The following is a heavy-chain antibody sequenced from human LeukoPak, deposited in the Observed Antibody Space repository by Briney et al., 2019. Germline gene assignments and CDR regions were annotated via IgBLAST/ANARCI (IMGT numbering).Heavy chain of an antibody. Sequence: GGSLRLSCAASGFTFDDYAMSWVRQAPGKGLEWVSAISGSGGSTYYADSVKGRFTISRDNSKNTLYLQMNSLRAEDTAVYYCAKSFGVTIFGVVNENYFDYWGQGTLVTVSS. CDR3: AKSFGVTIFGVVNENYFDY. V-gene: IGHV3-23*01. CDR2: ISGSGGST. J-gene: IGHJ4*02. CDR1: GFTFDDYA. D-gene: IGHD3-3*01.